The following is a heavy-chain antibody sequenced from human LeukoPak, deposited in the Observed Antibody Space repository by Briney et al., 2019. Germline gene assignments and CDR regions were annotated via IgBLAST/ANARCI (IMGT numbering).Heavy chain of an antibody. CDR1: GGILNNFG. D-gene: IGHD5-18*01. CDR2: VIPILGRT. J-gene: IGHJ3*02. Sequence: ASVKVSCKASGGILNNFGLNWVRQAPGQGLEWMGGVIPILGRTNYAQKFQDRVTITADESTNTVYAELSSPRSEDTTLYYCAIYTAGSGTRAFHTWGQGTLLTVSS. V-gene: IGHV1-69*10. CDR3: AIYTAGSGTRAFHT.